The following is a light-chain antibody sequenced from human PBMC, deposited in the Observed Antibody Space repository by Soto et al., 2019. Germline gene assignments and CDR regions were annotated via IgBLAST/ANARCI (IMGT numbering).Light chain of an antibody. J-gene: IGLJ1*01. CDR2: NSY. Sequence: QSVLTQPPSASGTPGQRVTISCSGSSSNIGSKTVNWYQQLPGTVPKLLIYNSYQRPSGVPDRFSASKPGTSASLAISGLQSEDEADYYCSSWDVSLNGYVFGTGTKLTVL. CDR1: SSNIGSKT. V-gene: IGLV1-44*01. CDR3: SSWDVSLNGYV.